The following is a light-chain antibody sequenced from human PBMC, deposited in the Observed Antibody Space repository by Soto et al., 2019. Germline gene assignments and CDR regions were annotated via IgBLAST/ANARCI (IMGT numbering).Light chain of an antibody. CDR1: QSVSSN. CDR3: QQYNNWPLT. V-gene: IGKV3-15*01. J-gene: IGKJ1*01. CDR2: GAS. Sequence: EIVMTQSPATLSVSPVERATLSCMASQSVSSNLAWYQQKPGQAPRLLIYGASTRATGIPARFSGSGSGTEFTLTISSLQSEDFAVYYCQQYNNWPLTFGQGTKVDI.